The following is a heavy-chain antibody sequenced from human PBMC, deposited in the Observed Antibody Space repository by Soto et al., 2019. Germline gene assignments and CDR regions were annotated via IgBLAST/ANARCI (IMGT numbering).Heavy chain of an antibody. V-gene: IGHV1-69*06. D-gene: IGHD1-26*01. CDR2: IIPTFGTP. CDR3: ASHLRGATDEGMGI. CDR1: GGAFNNFA. J-gene: IGHJ6*04. Sequence: QVQLVQSGAEVKKPGSSVKVSCKASGGAFNNFAISWVRQAPGQGLEWVGGIIPTFGTPNFAQKFQCRVTITADTSTSTAYMQLSSLSFEDMAVSYCASHLRGATDEGMGIWGKGTSVTVS.